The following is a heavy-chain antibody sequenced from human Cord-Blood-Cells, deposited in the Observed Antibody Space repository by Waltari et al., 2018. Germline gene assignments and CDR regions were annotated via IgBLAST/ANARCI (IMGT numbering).Heavy chain of an antibody. CDR3: ARLSAVDIVATIAVGYFDY. V-gene: IGHV4-34*01. Sequence: QVQLQQWGAGLLKPSETLSLTCAVYGGSFSGYYWSWIRQPPGKGLEWIGESNHSGSTNYDPSLKSRVTISVDTSKNQFSLKLSSVTAADTAVYYCARLSAVDIVATIAVGYFDYWGQGTLVTVSS. CDR2: SNHSGST. D-gene: IGHD5-12*01. J-gene: IGHJ4*02. CDR1: GGSFSGYY.